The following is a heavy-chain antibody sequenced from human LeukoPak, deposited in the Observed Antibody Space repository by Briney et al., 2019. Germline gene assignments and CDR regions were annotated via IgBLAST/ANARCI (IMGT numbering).Heavy chain of an antibody. CDR1: GGSISSGDYY. V-gene: IGHV4-30-4*01. CDR3: ARHGRTVGAFDI. Sequence: SETLSLTCTVSGGSISSGDYYWSWIRQPPGKGLEWIGYIYYSGSTYYNPSLKSRVTISVDTSKNQFSLKLSSVTAADTAVYYCARHGRTVGAFDIWGQGTMVTVSS. D-gene: IGHD1/OR15-1a*01. CDR2: IYYSGST. J-gene: IGHJ3*02.